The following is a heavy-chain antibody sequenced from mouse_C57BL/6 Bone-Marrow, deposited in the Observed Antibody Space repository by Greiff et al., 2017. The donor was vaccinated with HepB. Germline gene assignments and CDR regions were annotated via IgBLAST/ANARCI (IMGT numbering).Heavy chain of an antibody. D-gene: IGHD1-1*01. Sequence: VQLQQSGAELARPGASVKLSCKASGYTFTSYGISWVKQRTGQGLGWIGEIYPRSGNTYYNEKFKGKATLTADKSSSTAYMELRSLTSEDSAVYFCARRITTVVATDYWGQGTTLTVSS. CDR3: ARRITTVVATDY. V-gene: IGHV1-81*01. CDR1: GYTFTSYG. J-gene: IGHJ2*01. CDR2: IYPRSGNT.